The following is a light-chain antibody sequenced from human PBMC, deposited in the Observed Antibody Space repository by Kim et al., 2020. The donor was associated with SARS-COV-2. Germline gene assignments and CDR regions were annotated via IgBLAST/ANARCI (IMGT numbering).Light chain of an antibody. J-gene: IGLJ2*01. CDR2: QDT. CDR1: KLENKY. CDR3: QAWDSNSFYVV. V-gene: IGLV3-1*01. Sequence: PGQTASSTCSGCKLENKYACCDQQKPGQSPVLVIYQDTKRTSGIPGRFSGSNSGNTATLTISGTQAMDEADYYCQAWDSNSFYVVFGGGTQLTVL.